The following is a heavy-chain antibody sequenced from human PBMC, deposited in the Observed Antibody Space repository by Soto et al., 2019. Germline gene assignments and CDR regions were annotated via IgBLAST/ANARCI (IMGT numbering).Heavy chain of an antibody. D-gene: IGHD3-22*01. Sequence: GESLKISCKGSGYSFTSYWIGWVRQMPGKGLEWMGIIYPGDSDTRYSPPFQGQVTISADKSISTAYLQWSSLKASDTAMYYCAIQGYYYDSSGYRNWFDPWGQGTLVTVSS. CDR3: AIQGYYYDSSGYRNWFDP. V-gene: IGHV5-51*01. J-gene: IGHJ5*02. CDR2: IYPGDSDT. CDR1: GYSFTSYW.